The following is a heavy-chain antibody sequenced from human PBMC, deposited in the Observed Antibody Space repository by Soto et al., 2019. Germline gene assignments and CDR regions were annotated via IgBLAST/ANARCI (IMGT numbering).Heavy chain of an antibody. D-gene: IGHD2-8*02. CDR2: ISAYNGNT. Sequence: ASVKVSCKASGYTFTSYGISWVRQAPGQGLEWMGWISAYNGNTNYAQNVKGRVVMTTEISTNTVYMELRSLRSDDSAMYYCGRCRTDSYAMDVWGQGTTVTVSS. V-gene: IGHV1-18*04. CDR3: GRCRTDSYAMDV. CDR1: GYTFTSYG. J-gene: IGHJ6*02.